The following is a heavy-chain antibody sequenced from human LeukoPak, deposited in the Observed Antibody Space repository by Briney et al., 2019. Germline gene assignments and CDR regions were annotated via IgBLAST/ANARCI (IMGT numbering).Heavy chain of an antibody. Sequence: PGGSLRLSCAASGFTFSSYAMSWVRQAPGKGLEWVSAISGSGGSTYCADSVKGRFTISRDNSKNTLYLQMNSLRAEDTAVYYCAKGYNCSSTSCLYYYMDVWGKGTTVTVSS. CDR2: ISGSGGST. CDR3: AKGYNCSSTSCLYYYMDV. V-gene: IGHV3-23*01. J-gene: IGHJ6*03. CDR1: GFTFSSYA. D-gene: IGHD2-2*01.